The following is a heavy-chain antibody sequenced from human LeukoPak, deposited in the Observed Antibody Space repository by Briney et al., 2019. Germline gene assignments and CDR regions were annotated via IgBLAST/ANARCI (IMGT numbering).Heavy chain of an antibody. CDR1: EFTFSNYW. CDR2: ISSSSSTI. Sequence: PGGSLRLSCAGSEFTFSNYWMSWVRQAPGKGLEWVSYISSSSSTIYYADSVKGRFTISRDNAKNSLYLQMNSLRAEDTAVYYCASTEKRDVWGQGTTVTVSS. V-gene: IGHV3-48*01. J-gene: IGHJ6*02. CDR3: ASTEKRDV.